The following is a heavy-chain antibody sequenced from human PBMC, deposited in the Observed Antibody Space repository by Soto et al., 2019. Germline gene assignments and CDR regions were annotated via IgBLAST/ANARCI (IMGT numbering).Heavy chain of an antibody. CDR3: ARQSGSYYGPLDY. D-gene: IGHD1-26*01. V-gene: IGHV3-49*04. CDR1: GFTFGDYA. J-gene: IGHJ4*02. CDR2: IRSKAYGGTT. Sequence: GGSLRLSCTASGFTFGDYAMSWVRQAPGKGLEWVGFIRSKAYGGTTEYAASVKGRFTISRDDSKSIAYLQMNSLRAEDTAVYYCARQSGSYYGPLDYWGQGTQVTVSS.